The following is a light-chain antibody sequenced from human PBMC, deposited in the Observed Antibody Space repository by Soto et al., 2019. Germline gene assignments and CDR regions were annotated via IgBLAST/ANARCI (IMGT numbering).Light chain of an antibody. Sequence: DVQMTKPPPPVSASVGDRVPITVRGSHVFGGWLTWYQVRPGKAPKALIYAAASLQSGVPSRFSGSGSGTEYTLTISSLQPEDFATYYCQQATDFPPTFGQGTKVDIK. CDR2: AAA. CDR3: QQATDFPPT. V-gene: IGKV1-12*01. J-gene: IGKJ1*01. CDR1: HVFGGW.